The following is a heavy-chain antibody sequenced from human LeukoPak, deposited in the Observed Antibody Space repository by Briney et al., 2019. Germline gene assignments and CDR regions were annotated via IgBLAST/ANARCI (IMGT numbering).Heavy chain of an antibody. J-gene: IGHJ3*02. Sequence: GASVKVSCKASGYTFTRYPMNWMRQAPGQGLEWMGWISAYNGNTNYAQKLQGRVTMTTDTSTSTAYMELRSLRSDDTAVYYCAVQESYSSSWQIDAFDIWGQGTMVTVSS. CDR1: GYTFTRYP. V-gene: IGHV1-18*01. CDR3: AVQESYSSSWQIDAFDI. D-gene: IGHD6-13*01. CDR2: ISAYNGNT.